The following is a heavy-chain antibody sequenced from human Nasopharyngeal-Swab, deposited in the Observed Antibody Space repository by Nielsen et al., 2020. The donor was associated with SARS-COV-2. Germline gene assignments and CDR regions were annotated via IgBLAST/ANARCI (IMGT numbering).Heavy chain of an antibody. J-gene: IGHJ6*02. CDR2: INPNSGGT. D-gene: IGHD2-2*01. CDR3: ARNIVVVPAAVLYYYYGMDV. CDR1: GYTFTGYY. V-gene: IGHV1-2*04. Sequence: ASVKVSCKASGYTFTGYYMHWVRQAPGQGLEWMGWINPNSGGTNYAQKFQGWVTMTRDTSTSTVYMELSSLRSEDTAVYYCARNIVVVPAAVLYYYYGMDVWGQGTTVTVSS.